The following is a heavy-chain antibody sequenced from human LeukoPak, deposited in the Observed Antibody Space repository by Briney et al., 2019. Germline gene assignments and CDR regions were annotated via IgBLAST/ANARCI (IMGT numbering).Heavy chain of an antibody. CDR3: ARRWNYGRNYYIDV. V-gene: IGHV4-34*01. CDR1: GGSFSHYY. J-gene: IGHJ6*03. Sequence: SETLSLTCAVYGGSFSHYYWSWIRQSPRMGLEWIAEINDGGTINYNRSLMSRVTISLDKSKNQFSLKLSSATAADTAVYYCARRWNYGRNYYIDVCGKGATVSVSS. CDR2: INDGGTI. D-gene: IGHD1-7*01.